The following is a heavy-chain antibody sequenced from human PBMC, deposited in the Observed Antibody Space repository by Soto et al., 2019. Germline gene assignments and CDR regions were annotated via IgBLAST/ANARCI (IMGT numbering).Heavy chain of an antibody. Sequence: ASVKVSCKASVFTSSGISWVRQAPGQRLEWMGWISTHNGNAIYAQKFQGRVIMTMDTSTTTVYMELRSLRPDDTAVYLCAREGILGLFDAYDLWGQGTMVTVSS. CDR1: VFTSSG. CDR3: AREGILGLFDAYDL. J-gene: IGHJ3*01. V-gene: IGHV1-18*04. CDR2: ISTHNGNA. D-gene: IGHD3-3*01.